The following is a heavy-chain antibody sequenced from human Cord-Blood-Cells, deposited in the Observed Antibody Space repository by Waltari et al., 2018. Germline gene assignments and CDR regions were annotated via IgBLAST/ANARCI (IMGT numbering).Heavy chain of an antibody. CDR1: GYTLTELS. CDR2: FDPEDRET. Sequence: VQLVQSGAEGKKPGASVKVSCKVSGYTLTELSMHWVRQGPGKGLEWMGGFDPEDRETIYALRFQGRVTMTEDTSTDTASMELSSLRSEDTAVYYCATPCCSGGSCYSAAFDIWRQATMVTVSS. J-gene: IGHJ3*02. V-gene: IGHV1-24*01. D-gene: IGHD2-15*01. CDR3: ATPCCSGGSCYSAAFDI.